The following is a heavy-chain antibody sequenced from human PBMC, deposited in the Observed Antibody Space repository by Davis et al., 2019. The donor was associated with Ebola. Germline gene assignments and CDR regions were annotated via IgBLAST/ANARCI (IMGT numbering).Heavy chain of an antibody. CDR3: AKFPYYYDSSGYYYPDY. D-gene: IGHD3-22*01. CDR1: GFTFGSYA. J-gene: IGHJ4*02. V-gene: IGHV3-30-3*02. CDR2: ISYDGNEK. Sequence: PGGSLRLSCVASGFTFGSYAMHWVRQTPGKGLEWVAVISYDGNEKYHADTVEGRFTISRDNSKDTLYLQMHSLGAEDTAVYYCAKFPYYYDSSGYYYPDYWGQGTLVTVSS.